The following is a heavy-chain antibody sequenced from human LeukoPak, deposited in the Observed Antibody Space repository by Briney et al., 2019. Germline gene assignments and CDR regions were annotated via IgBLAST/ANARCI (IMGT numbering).Heavy chain of an antibody. D-gene: IGHD3-3*01. V-gene: IGHV3-74*01. J-gene: IGHJ4*02. CDR2: INSDGTGI. CDR1: GFTFSNYW. CDR3: VRGQTIDY. Sequence: GGSLRLSCTTSGFTFSNYWMYWVRQAPGKGLVWVSRINSDGTGITYTDSVEGRFTISRDNAKNTLYLPMNSLRDEDAAVYYCVRGQTIDYWGQGTLVTVSS.